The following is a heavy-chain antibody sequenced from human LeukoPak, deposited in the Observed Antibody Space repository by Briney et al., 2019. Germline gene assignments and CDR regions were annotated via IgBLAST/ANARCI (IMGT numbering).Heavy chain of an antibody. CDR1: GGTFSSYA. CDR2: IIPILGTA. Sequence: SVTVSCKASGGTFSSYAISWVRQAPGQGLEWMGGIIPILGTANYAQKFQGRVTITADESTSTAYMELSSLRSEDTAVYYCAICPSGNYDFWSGYSYYYYGMDVWGQGTTVTVSS. D-gene: IGHD3-3*01. CDR3: AICPSGNYDFWSGYSYYYYGMDV. V-gene: IGHV1-69*13. J-gene: IGHJ6*02.